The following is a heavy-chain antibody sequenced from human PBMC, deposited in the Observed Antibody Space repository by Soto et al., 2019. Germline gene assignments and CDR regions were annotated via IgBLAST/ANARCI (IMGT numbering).Heavy chain of an antibody. V-gene: IGHV1-3*01. CDR3: AREYPGFDP. J-gene: IGHJ5*02. CDR1: GYTFTVYA. Sequence: QVHLVQSGVEVKKPGASVRVSCKASGYTFTVYAIHWVRQAPGQGLEWMGWVTAGTGDTRYSEKFQGRLTITRDISASTAYMELNDLTSEDTAVYYCAREYPGFDPWGQGTLVTVSS. CDR2: VTAGTGDT. D-gene: IGHD2-2*01.